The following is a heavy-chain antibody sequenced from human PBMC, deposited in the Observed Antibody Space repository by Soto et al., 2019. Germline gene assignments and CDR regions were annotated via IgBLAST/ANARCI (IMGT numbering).Heavy chain of an antibody. Sequence: QVQLVQSGAEVKKPGSSVKVSCKASGGTFSSYAISWVRQAPGQGLEWMGGIIPIFGTANYAQKFQGRVTITADESTSTDYMELSSLRSEDTAVYYCARDKVGTTRNFPFDYWGQGTLVTVSS. CDR3: ARDKVGTTRNFPFDY. CDR1: GGTFSSYA. J-gene: IGHJ4*02. D-gene: IGHD1-26*01. V-gene: IGHV1-69*01. CDR2: IIPIFGTA.